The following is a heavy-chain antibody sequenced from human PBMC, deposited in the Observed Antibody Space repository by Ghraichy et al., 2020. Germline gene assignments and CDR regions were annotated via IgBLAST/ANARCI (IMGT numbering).Heavy chain of an antibody. Sequence: GGSLRLSCAASGFTVSSNYMSWVRQAPGKGLEWVSVIYSGGSTYYADSVKGRFTISRDNSKNTLYLQMNSLRAEDTAVYYCASGYCSGGSCSEVEAFDIWGQGTMVTVSS. V-gene: IGHV3-53*01. CDR3: ASGYCSGGSCSEVEAFDI. CDR2: IYSGGST. J-gene: IGHJ3*02. CDR1: GFTVSSNY. D-gene: IGHD2-15*01.